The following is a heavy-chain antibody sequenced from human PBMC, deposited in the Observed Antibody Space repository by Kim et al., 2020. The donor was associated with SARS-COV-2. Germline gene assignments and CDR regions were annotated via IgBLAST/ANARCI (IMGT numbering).Heavy chain of an antibody. J-gene: IGHJ4*02. CDR3: ARRNSGSYSTIDY. D-gene: IGHD1-26*01. Sequence: YSPSFQGQVTISADKSISTAYLQWSSLKASDTAMYYGARRNSGSYSTIDYWGQGTLVTVSS. V-gene: IGHV5-51*01.